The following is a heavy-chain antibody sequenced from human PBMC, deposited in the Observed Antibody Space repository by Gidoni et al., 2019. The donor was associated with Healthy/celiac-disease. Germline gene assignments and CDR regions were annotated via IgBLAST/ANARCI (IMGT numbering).Heavy chain of an antibody. CDR3: VKRGAYYYYFDY. D-gene: IGHD3-22*01. CDR2: ISGDGITT. J-gene: IGHJ4*02. V-gene: IGHV3-64D*09. Sequence: EVQLVESGGGLVQPGGSLRLSCSASGFTFPSYAMHWVRQAPGKGLEYVSAISGDGITTYHADSVKGRFTISRDNSRNTLYLQMSGLRAEDTAVYYCVKRGAYYYYFDYWGQGTLVTVSS. CDR1: GFTFPSYA.